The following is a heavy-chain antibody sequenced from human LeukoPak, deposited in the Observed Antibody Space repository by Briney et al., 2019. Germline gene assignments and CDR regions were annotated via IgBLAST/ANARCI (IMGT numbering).Heavy chain of an antibody. Sequence: SETLSLTCAVSGGSISSGGYSWSWIRQPPGKGLEWIGYIYHSGSTYYNPSLKSRVTMSVDRSKNQFSLKLSSVTAADTAVYYCARDEADGQSGSDPWGQGTLVTVSS. V-gene: IGHV4-30-2*01. CDR3: ARDEADGQSGSDP. J-gene: IGHJ5*02. CDR2: IYHSGST. D-gene: IGHD5-24*01. CDR1: GGSISSGGYS.